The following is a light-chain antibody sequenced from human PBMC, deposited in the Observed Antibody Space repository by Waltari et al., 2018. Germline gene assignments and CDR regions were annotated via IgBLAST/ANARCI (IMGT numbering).Light chain of an antibody. V-gene: IGKV3-15*01. CDR1: QSVSSN. CDR2: DAS. CDR3: QQYNRWPPIT. J-gene: IGKJ5*01. Sequence: EIVMTHSLATLSVSPGETATLSCRASQSVSSNVAWYQKKPGQAPRLLIYDASTRATSIPAKFRGSGSGTEFTLTISSLQSEDFAVYYCQQYNRWPPITFGHGTRLEIK.